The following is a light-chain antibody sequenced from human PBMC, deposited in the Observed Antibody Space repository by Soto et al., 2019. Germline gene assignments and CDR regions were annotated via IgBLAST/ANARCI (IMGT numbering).Light chain of an antibody. V-gene: IGKV3-15*01. CDR2: GAS. CDR3: QQYNNWPLT. CDR1: QSVSSN. Sequence: EIVMPQSPATLSVSPGERATLACRASQSVSSNLAWYQQKPGQAPRLLIYGASTRATGIPASFSGSGSGTAFTLTISSLQSEDFAVYYCQQYNNWPLTFGGGNKVEIK. J-gene: IGKJ4*01.